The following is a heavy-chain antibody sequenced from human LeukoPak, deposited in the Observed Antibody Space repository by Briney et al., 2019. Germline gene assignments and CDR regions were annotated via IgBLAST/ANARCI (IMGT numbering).Heavy chain of an antibody. D-gene: IGHD2-15*01. V-gene: IGHV4-34*01. J-gene: IGHJ4*02. CDR1: GGSFSGYY. CDR2: INHSGST. Sequence: NPSETLSLTCAVYGGSFSGYYWSWIRQPPGKGLEWIGEINHSGSTNYNPSLKSRVTISVDTSKNQFSLKLSSVTAADTAVYYCARVLGGTFVYWGQGTLVTVSS. CDR3: ARVLGGTFVY.